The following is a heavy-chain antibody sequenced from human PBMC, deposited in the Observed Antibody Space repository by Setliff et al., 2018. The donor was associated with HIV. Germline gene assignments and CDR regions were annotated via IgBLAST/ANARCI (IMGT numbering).Heavy chain of an antibody. Sequence: GGSLRLSCAASGFTFSSYGLHWVRQAPGKGLEWVAFIRNDGSDKHYVESVKGRFTISRDNSKKTLYLQMNRLGAEDTAVYYCAMSPYSSGLFDYWGQGTLVTVSS. V-gene: IGHV3-30*02. D-gene: IGHD6-19*01. CDR2: IRNDGSDK. J-gene: IGHJ4*02. CDR1: GFTFSSYG. CDR3: AMSPYSSGLFDY.